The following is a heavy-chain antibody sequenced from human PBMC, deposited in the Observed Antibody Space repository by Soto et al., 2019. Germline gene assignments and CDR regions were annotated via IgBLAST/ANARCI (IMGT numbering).Heavy chain of an antibody. CDR1: GGSFSGYY. J-gene: IGHJ5*02. CDR2: INHSGST. V-gene: IGHV4-34*01. CDR3: ARGVLRFLEWFPQWWFDP. Sequence: PSETLSLTCAVYGGSFSGYYWSWIRQPPGKGLEWIGEINHSGSTNYNPSLKSRVTMSVDTSKNQFSLKLSSVTAADTAVYYCARGVLRFLEWFPQWWFDPWGQGTLVTVSS. D-gene: IGHD3-3*01.